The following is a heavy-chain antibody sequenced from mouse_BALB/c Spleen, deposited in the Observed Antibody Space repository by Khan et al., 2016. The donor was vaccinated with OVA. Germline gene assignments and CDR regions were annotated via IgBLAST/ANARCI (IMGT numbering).Heavy chain of an antibody. CDR2: IWSDGTT. D-gene: IGHD2-10*01. V-gene: IGHV2-6-1*01. CDR3: ARQPYYHYYIMDC. Sequence: VELVESGPGLVAPSQSLSITCTISGFSLTDYGVHWVRQPPGKGLEWLVVIWSDGTTTYNSALKSRLSIIKDNSKSQIFLKMNSLQTDDTAMYYCARQPYYHYYIMDCWGQGTSVTVSS. CDR1: GFSLTDYG. J-gene: IGHJ4*01.